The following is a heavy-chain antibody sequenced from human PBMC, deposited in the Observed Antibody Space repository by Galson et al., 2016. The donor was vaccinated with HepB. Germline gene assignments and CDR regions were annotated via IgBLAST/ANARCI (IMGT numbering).Heavy chain of an antibody. CDR2: ISYEGVTK. V-gene: IGHV3-30*18. D-gene: IGHD6-19*01. J-gene: IGHJ4*02. CDR3: AKGRGLAVVSDYLDH. Sequence: LEWVAVISYEGVTKYYGDSVRGRLTISRDNSKNTLYLQMNNLRPDDTAIYYCAKGRGLAVVSDYLDHWGQGTLVTVSS.